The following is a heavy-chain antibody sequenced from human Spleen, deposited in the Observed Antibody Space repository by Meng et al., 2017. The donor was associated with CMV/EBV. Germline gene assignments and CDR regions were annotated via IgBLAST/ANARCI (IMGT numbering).Heavy chain of an antibody. Sequence: VSGGSISSSSWWSWVRQPPGKGLEWIGEVSHSGSTNYNPSLKSRVTMSGDKSKNQFSLKLSSVTAADTAAYFCARVFYYGSGRRFDPWGQGTLVTVSS. D-gene: IGHD3-10*01. V-gene: IGHV4-4*01. CDR1: GGSISSSSW. CDR2: VSHSGST. CDR3: ARVFYYGSGRRFDP. J-gene: IGHJ5*02.